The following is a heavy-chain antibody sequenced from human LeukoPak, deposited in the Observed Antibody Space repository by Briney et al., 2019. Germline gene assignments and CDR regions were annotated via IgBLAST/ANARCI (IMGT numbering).Heavy chain of an antibody. Sequence: SETLSLTGTDSGGSISSYYWCCIQPPAGKVLERVGSIYTSRSTNYNPLLNRLVTLSVNTTKNQFSRNLSSVTAADTAVYYCARDLRRGYGGAGDGFDPWGQGTLVTVSS. CDR1: GGSISSYY. J-gene: IGHJ5*02. CDR2: IYTSRST. CDR3: ARDLRRGYGGAGDGFDP. D-gene: IGHD3-16*01. V-gene: IGHV4-4*07.